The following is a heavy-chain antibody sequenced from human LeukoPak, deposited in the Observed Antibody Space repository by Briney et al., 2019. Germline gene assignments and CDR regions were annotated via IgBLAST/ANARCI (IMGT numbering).Heavy chain of an antibody. CDR2: IRYDGSDE. J-gene: IGHJ4*02. V-gene: IGHV3-30*02. CDR3: AKVRGLAAGSESFDY. D-gene: IGHD6-13*01. Sequence: GGSLRLSCAASGFTFHNYGIHWVRQVPGKGLEWVTFIRYDGSDEYYADSVKGRFTISRDNSKSTLYLQMNSLRPEDTAMYYCAKVRGLAAGSESFDYWGQGTLVTVSS. CDR1: GFTFHNYG.